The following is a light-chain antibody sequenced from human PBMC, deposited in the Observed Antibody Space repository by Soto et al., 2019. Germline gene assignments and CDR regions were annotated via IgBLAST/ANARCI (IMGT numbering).Light chain of an antibody. CDR2: WAS. CDR3: QQYHSFPLT. V-gene: IGKV4-1*01. CDR1: QSVLYSSNNKNY. Sequence: DIVMTQSPDSLAVSLGERATINCKSSQSVLYSSNNKNYLAWYQQKPGQPPKLLIYWASTRESGVPDRFSGSGSGTDFTLTISSLQAEDVAVYYCQQYHSFPLTFGGGTKVEIK. J-gene: IGKJ4*01.